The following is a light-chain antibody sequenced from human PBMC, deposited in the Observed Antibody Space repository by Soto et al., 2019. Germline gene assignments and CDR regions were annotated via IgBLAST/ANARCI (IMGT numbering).Light chain of an antibody. Sequence: EVVMRQSPSTVFVSPLGRATLSCRASQSISDTLAWYQQKPGQAPRLLIYSASRGATGFPARFSGSGSGTDFTLTISSLQSEDFAVYYCQQYNNWKWTFGQGTKVDIQ. CDR1: QSISDT. J-gene: IGKJ1*01. CDR2: SAS. CDR3: QQYNNWKWT. V-gene: IGKV3-15*01.